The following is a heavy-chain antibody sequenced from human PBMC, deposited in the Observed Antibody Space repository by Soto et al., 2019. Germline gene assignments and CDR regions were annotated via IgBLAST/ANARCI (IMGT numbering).Heavy chain of an antibody. Sequence: QVQLVQSGAEVKTPGSSVEVSCKASGGIFSSFSITWVRQVPGHGLEWMGGIIPMTGTPNYAEKFQGRLTLTADASTRTAYLVLSSLKSEDTAVYYCARGTILPGATSWLDPWGQGTVVIVSS. CDR2: IIPMTGTP. D-gene: IGHD2-2*01. CDR1: GGIFSSFS. V-gene: IGHV1-69*01. J-gene: IGHJ5*02. CDR3: ARGTILPGATSWLDP.